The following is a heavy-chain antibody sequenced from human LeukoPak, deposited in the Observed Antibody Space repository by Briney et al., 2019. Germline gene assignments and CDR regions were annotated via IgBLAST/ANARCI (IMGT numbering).Heavy chain of an antibody. D-gene: IGHD2-2*01. J-gene: IGHJ6*02. Sequence: GGSLRLSCAASGFTFSSSAMHWVREALGKGLEYVSTISTNEITTYYANSLKGRFTISRDNSKNTLYLQMGSLRAEDMAVYYCARGAPHCSKTSCYSYYYGMDVWGQGTTVTVSS. CDR2: ISTNEITT. CDR3: ARGAPHCSKTSCYSYYYGMDV. V-gene: IGHV3-64*01. CDR1: GFTFSSSA.